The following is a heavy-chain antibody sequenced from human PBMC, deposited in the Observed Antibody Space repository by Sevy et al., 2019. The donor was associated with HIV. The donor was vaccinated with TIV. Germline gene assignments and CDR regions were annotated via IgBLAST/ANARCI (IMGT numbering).Heavy chain of an antibody. Sequence: GGSLRLSCAASGFTFSSYAMSWVRQAPGKGLEWVSAISGSGGSTYYADSVKGRFTISRDNSKNTLYLQMNSLRAEDTAVYYCAKGSCIAAARQSLYFDYWGQGTLVTVSS. V-gene: IGHV3-23*01. D-gene: IGHD6-13*01. J-gene: IGHJ4*02. CDR3: AKGSCIAAARQSLYFDY. CDR2: ISGSGGST. CDR1: GFTFSSYA.